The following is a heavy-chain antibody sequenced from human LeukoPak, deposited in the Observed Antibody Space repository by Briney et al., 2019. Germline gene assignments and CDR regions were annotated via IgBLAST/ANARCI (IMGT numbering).Heavy chain of an antibody. J-gene: IGHJ4*02. Sequence: ASVTVSCKASGYTLNNHAISWVRQAPGQGLEWMGWISGWISGYSGNTVYAQKFQGRVTLTTDTSTSTAYMELRSLTSDDTAVYYCARDSAAWSLDYWGQGTLVTVSS. D-gene: IGHD2-15*01. CDR3: ARDSAAWSLDY. CDR1: GYTLNNHA. CDR2: ISGWISGYSGNT. V-gene: IGHV1-18*01.